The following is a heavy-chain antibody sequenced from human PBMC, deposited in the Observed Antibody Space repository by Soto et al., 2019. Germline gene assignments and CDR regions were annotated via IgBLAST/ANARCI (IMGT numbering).Heavy chain of an antibody. CDR2: ISYDGSNK. Sequence: GGSLRFSCAASGFTFSSYAMHWVRQAPGKGLEWVAVISYDGSNKYYADSVKGRFTISRDNSKNTLYLQMNSLRAEDTAVYYCARFGDPAAAGEVVAFDIWGQGTMVTVSS. J-gene: IGHJ3*02. V-gene: IGHV3-30-3*01. CDR1: GFTFSSYA. CDR3: ARFGDPAAAGEVVAFDI. D-gene: IGHD6-13*01.